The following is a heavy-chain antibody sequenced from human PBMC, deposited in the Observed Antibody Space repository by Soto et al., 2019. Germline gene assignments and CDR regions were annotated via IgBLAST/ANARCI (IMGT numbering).Heavy chain of an antibody. V-gene: IGHV1-3*01. D-gene: IGHD2-2*01. CDR2: IHAGNGNT. J-gene: IGHJ6*02. CDR1: GYTFTTFS. Sequence: ASVKVSCKASGYTFTTFSMHWVRQAPGQRLEWMGWIHAGNGNTEHSQKFQGRVTITRDTSASTAYLELGSLRSEDTAVYYCARAACSSTSCYNYYAYGMDVWGQ. CDR3: ARAACSSTSCYNYYAYGMDV.